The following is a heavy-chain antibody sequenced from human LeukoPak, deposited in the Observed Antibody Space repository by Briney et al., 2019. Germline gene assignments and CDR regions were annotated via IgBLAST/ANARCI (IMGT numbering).Heavy chain of an antibody. CDR1: GYTFTSYG. CDR2: ISAYNGNT. Sequence: PSVKVSCKASGYTFTSYGISWVRQAPGQGLEWMGWISAYNGNTNYAQKLQGRVAMTTDTSTSTAYMELRSLRSDDTAVYYCARATYYYGSGSYYNDNWFDPWGQGTLVTVSS. CDR3: ARATYYYGSGSYYNDNWFDP. V-gene: IGHV1-18*01. J-gene: IGHJ5*02. D-gene: IGHD3-10*01.